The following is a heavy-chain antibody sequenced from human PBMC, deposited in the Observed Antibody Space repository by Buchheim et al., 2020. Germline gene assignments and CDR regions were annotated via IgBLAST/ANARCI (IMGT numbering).Heavy chain of an antibody. J-gene: IGHJ5*02. D-gene: IGHD2-15*01. CDR2: IYYSGST. CDR3: ARDRYCSGGSCPDNWFDP. Sequence: QLQLQESGPGLVKPSETLSLTCTVSGGSISSSSYYWGWIRQPPGKGLEWIGSIYYSGSTYYNPSLQSRVTISVDTSKNQFSLKLSSVTAADTAVYYCARDRYCSGGSCPDNWFDPWGQGTL. CDR1: GGSISSSSYY. V-gene: IGHV4-39*07.